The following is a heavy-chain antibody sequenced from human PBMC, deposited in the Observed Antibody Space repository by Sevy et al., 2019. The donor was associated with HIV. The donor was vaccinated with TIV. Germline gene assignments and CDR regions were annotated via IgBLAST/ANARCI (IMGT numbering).Heavy chain of an antibody. J-gene: IGHJ6*02. D-gene: IGHD1-26*01. CDR3: TRDTWELLTGIAYYYIGMDV. V-gene: IGHV1-18*01. CDR1: GYNFNIYT. CDR2: ISPYDGDT. Sequence: ASVKVSCQSSGYNFNIYTIHWVRQARGQGLEWVGRISPYDGDTDYAHNFHGRVSLTMDTSTSTAYLGLTSLRSDDTAVYFCTRDTWELLTGIAYYYIGMDVWGQGTTVTVSS.